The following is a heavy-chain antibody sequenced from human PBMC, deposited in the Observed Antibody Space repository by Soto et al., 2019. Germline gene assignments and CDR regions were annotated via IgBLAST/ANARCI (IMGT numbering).Heavy chain of an antibody. CDR1: GVTFSSYA. CDR3: AKATRLYYYGMDV. V-gene: IGHV3-23*01. Sequence: AGSLRLSCAASGVTFSSYAMSWVRQAPGKGLEWVSAISGSGGSTYYADSVKGRITISRDNSKNTLYLQMNSLRAEDTAVYYCAKATRLYYYGMDVWGQGTTVTVSS. J-gene: IGHJ6*02. CDR2: ISGSGGST.